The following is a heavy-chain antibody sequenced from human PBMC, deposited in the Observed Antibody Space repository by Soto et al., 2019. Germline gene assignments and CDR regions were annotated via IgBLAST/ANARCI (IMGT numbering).Heavy chain of an antibody. Sequence: GGSLRLSCAASGFTFDGYAMHWARQAPGKGLEWVSGISWYSGSIGYADAVKGRFTISRDNAKNSLYLQMNSLRAEDTALYYCAKGGIAAAGKSAYYYGMDVWGQGTTVTVSS. J-gene: IGHJ6*02. CDR2: ISWYSGSI. V-gene: IGHV3-9*01. D-gene: IGHD6-13*01. CDR3: AKGGIAAAGKSAYYYGMDV. CDR1: GFTFDGYA.